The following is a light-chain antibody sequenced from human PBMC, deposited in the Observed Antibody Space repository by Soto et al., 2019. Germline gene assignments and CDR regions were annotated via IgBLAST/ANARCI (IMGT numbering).Light chain of an antibody. J-gene: IGLJ3*02. V-gene: IGLV4-60*02. Sequence: QLVLTQSSSAPASLGSSVKLTCTLSSGHSSYIIAWHQQQPGKAPRYLMKLEGSGSYNKGSGVPDRFSGSSSGADRYLTISNPQFEDEADYYCETWDGNTRVFGGGTKVTVL. CDR3: ETWDGNTRV. CDR1: SGHSSYI. CDR2: LEGSGSY.